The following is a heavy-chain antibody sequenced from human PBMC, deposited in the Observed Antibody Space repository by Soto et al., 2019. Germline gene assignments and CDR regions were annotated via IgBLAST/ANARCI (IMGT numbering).Heavy chain of an antibody. CDR3: AKDPNGNYVGGFEM. CDR1: GFTFDKYA. V-gene: IGHV3-23*01. CDR2: ISAAATMT. J-gene: IGHJ3*02. D-gene: IGHD3-16*01. Sequence: EVQLLESGGGLVQPGESLRLSCVASGFTFDKYAMSWVRQAPDKGLELVAGISAAATMTHYADSVRGRFTISRDNSKNTQSLHMNSLRAEDTAIYYCAKDPNGNYVGGFEMWGQGTTVIVSS.